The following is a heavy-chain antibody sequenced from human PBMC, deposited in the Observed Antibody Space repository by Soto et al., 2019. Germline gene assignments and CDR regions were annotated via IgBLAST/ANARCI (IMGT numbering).Heavy chain of an antibody. D-gene: IGHD6-13*01. Sequence: QITLKESGPSLLKPTQTLTLTCTFSGFSLTAGPAGVGWIRQPPGKGLEWLALIYWNDDRRYSPFLRGRLTLTKDTSKDQVVFTMTNMDPVDTGTDYCVHTRGAGNSAGFDTWGQGALVTVSS. CDR1: GFSLTAGPAG. J-gene: IGHJ5*02. CDR2: IYWNDDR. CDR3: VHTRGAGNSAGFDT. V-gene: IGHV2-5*04.